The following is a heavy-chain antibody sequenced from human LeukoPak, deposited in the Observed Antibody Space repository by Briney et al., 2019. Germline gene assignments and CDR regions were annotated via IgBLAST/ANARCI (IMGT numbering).Heavy chain of an antibody. D-gene: IGHD6-13*01. CDR2: FDPEDGET. Sequence: ASVKVSCKVSGYTLTELSMHWVRQAPGKGLEWMGGFDPEDGETIYAQKFQGRVTMTEDTSTDTAYMELSSLRSEDTAVYYCATAYIAAAGFDYWGQGTLLTVSS. V-gene: IGHV1-24*01. CDR1: GYTLTELS. J-gene: IGHJ4*02. CDR3: ATAYIAAAGFDY.